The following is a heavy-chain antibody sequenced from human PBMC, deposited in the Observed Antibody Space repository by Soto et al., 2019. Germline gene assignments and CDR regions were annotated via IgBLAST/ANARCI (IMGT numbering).Heavy chain of an antibody. V-gene: IGHV3-33*06. D-gene: IGHD2-15*01. J-gene: IGHJ6*02. CDR1: GFTFSSYG. CDR3: AKDRDDCSGGSCYGYYYYGMDV. Sequence: QVQLVESGGGVVQPGRSLRLSCAASGFTFSSYGMHWVRQAPGKGLEWVAVIWYDGSNKYYADSVKGRFTISRDNSKNTLYLQMNSLRAEDTAVYYCAKDRDDCSGGSCYGYYYYGMDVWGQGTTVTVSS. CDR2: IWYDGSNK.